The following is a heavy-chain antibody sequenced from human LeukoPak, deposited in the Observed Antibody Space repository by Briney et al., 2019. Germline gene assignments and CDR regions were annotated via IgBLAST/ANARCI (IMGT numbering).Heavy chain of an antibody. CDR1: GFTFTNSW. CDR3: ARGPSGYHNT. V-gene: IGHV3-7*01. Sequence: PGGTLRLSCAASGFTFTNSWMYWVRQAPGKGLEWVANIKQDGSEKYYVDSVKGRFTISRDNAKNSLYLQMNSLRAEDTAVYYCARGPSGYHNTGGQGTLVTVSS. D-gene: IGHD5-12*01. J-gene: IGHJ4*02. CDR2: IKQDGSEK.